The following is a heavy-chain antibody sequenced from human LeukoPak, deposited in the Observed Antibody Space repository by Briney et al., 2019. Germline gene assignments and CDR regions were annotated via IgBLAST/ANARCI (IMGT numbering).Heavy chain of an antibody. J-gene: IGHJ4*02. CDR2: ISAYNGNT. V-gene: IGHV1-18*01. CDR3: ARDQRVRGDIGDFDY. D-gene: IGHD3-10*01. CDR1: GYTFTSYG. Sequence: ASVKVSCKASGYTFTSYGISWVRQAPGQGLEWMGWISAYNGNTNYAQKLQGRVTMTIDTSTSTAYMELRSLRSDDTAVYYCARDQRVRGDIGDFDYWGQGTLVTVSS.